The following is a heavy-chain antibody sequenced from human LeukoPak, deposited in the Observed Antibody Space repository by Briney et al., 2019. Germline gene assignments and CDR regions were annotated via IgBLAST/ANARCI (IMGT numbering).Heavy chain of an antibody. V-gene: IGHV1-46*01. CDR2: INPSGGST. J-gene: IGHJ4*02. Sequence: ASVKVSCKASGYTFTSYYMHWVRQAPGQGLEWMGIINPSGGSTSYAQKFQGRVTMTRDTSTSTVYMELSSLRSEDTAVYYCARDGSMVRGVRNPFDYWGQGTLVTVSS. CDR3: ARDGSMVRGVRNPFDY. D-gene: IGHD3-10*01. CDR1: GYTFTSYY.